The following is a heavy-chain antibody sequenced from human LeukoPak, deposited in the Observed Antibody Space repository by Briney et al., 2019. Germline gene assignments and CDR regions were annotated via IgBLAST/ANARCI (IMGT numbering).Heavy chain of an antibody. CDR1: GGSISSYY. V-gene: IGHV4-59*01. Sequence: SETLSLTCTVSGGSISSYYWSWIRQPPGKGLEWIGYIYYSGSTNYNPSLKSRVTISVDTSKNQFSLKLSSVTAADTAVYYCARGGVPPSDAFDIWGQGTMVTVSS. CDR2: IYYSGST. CDR3: ARGGVPPSDAFDI. J-gene: IGHJ3*02. D-gene: IGHD3-10*01.